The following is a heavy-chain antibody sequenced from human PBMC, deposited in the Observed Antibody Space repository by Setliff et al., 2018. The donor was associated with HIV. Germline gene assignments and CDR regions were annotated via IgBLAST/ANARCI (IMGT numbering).Heavy chain of an antibody. Sequence: NPSETLSLTCAVSGDSMSGYYWSWIRQSPGKKLEWIGYIHTSGSTNYNPSLKSRVTISLDTSNDRFSLRLSSVTAADTAVYYCARAPTGELDFWGQGTQVTVSS. V-gene: IGHV4-4*08. D-gene: IGHD7-27*01. CDR3: ARAPTGELDF. CDR1: GDSMSGYY. CDR2: IHTSGST. J-gene: IGHJ4*02.